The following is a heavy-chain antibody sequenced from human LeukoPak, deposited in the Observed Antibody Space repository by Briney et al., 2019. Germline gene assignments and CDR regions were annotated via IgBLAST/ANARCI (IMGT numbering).Heavy chain of an antibody. D-gene: IGHD4-17*01. Sequence: WASVKVSCKASGYTFASYGISWVRQAPGQGLEWMGWISAYDGNTNYAQKLQGRVTMTTDASTSIAYMELRSLKSDDPAVYYCARGVDYGDHFDYWGQGTLVTVSS. CDR2: ISAYDGNT. CDR1: GYTFASYG. CDR3: ARGVDYGDHFDY. V-gene: IGHV1-18*01. J-gene: IGHJ4*02.